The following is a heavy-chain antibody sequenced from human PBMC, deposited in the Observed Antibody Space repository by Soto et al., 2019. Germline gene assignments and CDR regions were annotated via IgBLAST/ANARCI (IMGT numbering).Heavy chain of an antibody. CDR1: GGTFSSYT. Sequence: QVQLVQSGAELKKPGSSVKVSCKASGGTFSSYTISWVRQAPGQGLEWMGRIIPILGIANYAQKFQGRVTITADKCTSTAYMELSSLRSEDTAVYYCAREEYYYGSGAFFDYWCQGTLVTVSS. CDR2: IIPILGIA. D-gene: IGHD3-10*01. J-gene: IGHJ4*02. CDR3: AREEYYYGSGAFFDY. V-gene: IGHV1-69*08.